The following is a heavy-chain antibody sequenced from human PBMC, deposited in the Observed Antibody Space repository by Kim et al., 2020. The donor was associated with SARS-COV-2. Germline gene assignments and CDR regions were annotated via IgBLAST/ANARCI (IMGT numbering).Heavy chain of an antibody. Sequence: YADSVKGRFTISRDNAKNSLYLQMNSLRDEDTAVYYCAREAVAGPRDFDYWGQGTLVTVSS. D-gene: IGHD6-19*01. V-gene: IGHV3-48*02. CDR3: AREAVAGPRDFDY. J-gene: IGHJ4*02.